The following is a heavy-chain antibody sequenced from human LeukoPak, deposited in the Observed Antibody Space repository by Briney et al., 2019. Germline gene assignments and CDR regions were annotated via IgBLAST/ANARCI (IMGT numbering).Heavy chain of an antibody. CDR1: GFTFSSYA. CDR2: ISYDGSNK. D-gene: IGHD6-19*01. V-gene: IGHV3-30*04. CDR3: ARDSIAVAVWAFDI. J-gene: IGHJ3*02. Sequence: QPGRSLRLSCAASGFTFSSYAMHWVRQAPGKGLEWVAVISYDGSNKYYADSVKGRFTISRDNSKNTLYLQMNSLRAEDTAVYYCARDSIAVAVWAFDIWGQGTMVTVSS.